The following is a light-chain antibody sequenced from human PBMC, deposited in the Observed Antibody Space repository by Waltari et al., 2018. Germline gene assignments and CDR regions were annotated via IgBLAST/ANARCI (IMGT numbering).Light chain of an antibody. CDR2: AAS. Sequence: EIAMTQSPATLSVSPGERATLSCRASQSLGSNLAWYQQKPGQAPMLLIYAASTRATGIPARFSGSGSGTEFTLTISSLQSEDFAIYYCQQYNDWPPTWTFGQGTKVEIK. V-gene: IGKV3-15*01. J-gene: IGKJ1*01. CDR3: QQYNDWPPTWT. CDR1: QSLGSN.